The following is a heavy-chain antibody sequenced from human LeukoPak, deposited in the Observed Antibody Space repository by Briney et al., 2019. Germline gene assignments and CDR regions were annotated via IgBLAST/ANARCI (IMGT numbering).Heavy chain of an antibody. Sequence: SETLSLTCTVSGGSISSYYWSWIRQSAGKGLEWIGRIYARGTTRYNPSLNSRVTMSVDTSKNQFSLKLNSVTAADTAVYFCARGMAAAYDYNWFDPWGQGALVTVSS. CDR2: IYARGTT. D-gene: IGHD5-12*01. J-gene: IGHJ5*02. CDR3: ARGMAAAYDYNWFDP. V-gene: IGHV4-4*07. CDR1: GGSISSYY.